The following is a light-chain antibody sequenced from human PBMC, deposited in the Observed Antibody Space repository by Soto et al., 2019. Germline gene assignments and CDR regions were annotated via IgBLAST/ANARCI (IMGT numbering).Light chain of an antibody. Sequence: EIMLTQSPGTLSLTKGETATLSCRASQTFDSDYLACFQQRPGQAPRLLIFATSRRATDIPDRFSGSGSGTDFTLAIRRLEPEDFAVYYCHQFGYSPRTFGQGAMVDI. J-gene: IGKJ1*01. CDR3: HQFGYSPRT. CDR1: QTFDSDY. V-gene: IGKV3-20*01. CDR2: ATS.